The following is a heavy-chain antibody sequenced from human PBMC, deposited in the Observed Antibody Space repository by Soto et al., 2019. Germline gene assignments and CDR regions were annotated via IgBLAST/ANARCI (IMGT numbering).Heavy chain of an antibody. Sequence: GESLKISCNGSGYSFTSYWIGWVRQMPGKGLEWMGIIYPGDSDTRYSPSFQGQVTISADKSISTAYLQWSSLKASDTAMYYCARHGPYYDFWSGNPGGMDVWGQGTTVTVS. CDR3: ARHGPYYDFWSGNPGGMDV. CDR1: GYSFTSYW. V-gene: IGHV5-51*01. J-gene: IGHJ6*02. CDR2: IYPGDSDT. D-gene: IGHD3-3*01.